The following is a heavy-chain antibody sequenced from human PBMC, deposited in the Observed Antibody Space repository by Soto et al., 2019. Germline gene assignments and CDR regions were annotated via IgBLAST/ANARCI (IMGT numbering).Heavy chain of an antibody. CDR3: ANLQFGY. V-gene: IGHV3-23*01. J-gene: IGHJ4*02. CDR2: ISGSGGST. Sequence: GGSLRLSCAASGFTFSSRAMSWVRQAPGKGLEWVSAISGSGGSTYYADSVKGRFTISRDNSKNTVYLQMDSLRAEDTALYYCANLQFGYWGQGTLVTVSS. CDR1: GFTFSSRA. D-gene: IGHD4-4*01.